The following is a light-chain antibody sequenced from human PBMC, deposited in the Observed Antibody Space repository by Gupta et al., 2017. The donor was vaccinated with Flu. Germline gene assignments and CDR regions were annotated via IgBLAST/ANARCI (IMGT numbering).Light chain of an antibody. J-gene: IGKJ4*01. CDR3: QQYYSTPPLT. V-gene: IGKV4-1*01. Sequence: DIALTQSPDPLAVSLCEWVTINCKSSQSVLYSSNNKNYLAWYQQKPGQPPKLLIYWASTRESGVPDRFSGSGSWTDFTLTISSLQAEDVAVYYCQQYYSTPPLTFGGGTKVEIK. CDR1: QSVLYSSNNKNY. CDR2: WAS.